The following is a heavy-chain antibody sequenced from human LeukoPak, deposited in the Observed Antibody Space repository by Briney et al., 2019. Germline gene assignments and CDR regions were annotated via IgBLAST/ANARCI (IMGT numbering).Heavy chain of an antibody. CDR1: GGSISSSSCY. J-gene: IGHJ4*02. Sequence: SGTLSLTCAVSGGSISSSSCYWGWIRQPPGKGLEWIGSIYYSGSTYYNPSLKSRVTISVDTSKNQFSLKLSSVTAADTAVYYCAREEGGYDNIDYWGQGTLVTVSS. D-gene: IGHD5-12*01. CDR3: AREEGGYDNIDY. V-gene: IGHV4-39*07. CDR2: IYYSGST.